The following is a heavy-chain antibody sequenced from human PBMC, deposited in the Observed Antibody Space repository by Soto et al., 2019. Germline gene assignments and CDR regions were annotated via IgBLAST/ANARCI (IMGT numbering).Heavy chain of an antibody. D-gene: IGHD1-1*01. V-gene: IGHV4-4*07. Sequence: SETLSLTCSVSGGSISPYYWSWIRQPAGKGLEWIGRIYASGSTNYNPSLKSRVTMSVATSKNQFSLKLTSVTAADTATYYCARGGMVIIPTATAFDYWGQGTLVTVS. CDR1: GGSISPYY. CDR3: ARGGMVIIPTATAFDY. J-gene: IGHJ4*02. CDR2: IYASGST.